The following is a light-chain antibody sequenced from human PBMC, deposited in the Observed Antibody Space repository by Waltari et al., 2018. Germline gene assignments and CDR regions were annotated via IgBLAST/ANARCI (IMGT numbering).Light chain of an antibody. CDR1: QSISTW. Sequence: DFQMTQSPSTLSASVGDRVTITCRASQSISTWLAWYQQKPGKAPKILIYKGSTLESGVPSRFSGSGCGTEFTLTISSLQPDDFATYYCQQYNHYWTFGQGTKVELK. J-gene: IGKJ1*01. CDR3: QQYNHYWT. V-gene: IGKV1-5*03. CDR2: KGS.